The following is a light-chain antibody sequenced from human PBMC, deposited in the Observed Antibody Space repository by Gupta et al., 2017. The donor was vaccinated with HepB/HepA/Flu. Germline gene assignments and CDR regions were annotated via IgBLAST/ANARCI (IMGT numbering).Light chain of an antibody. CDR1: ASNIATNY. V-gene: IGLV1-47*01. CDR2: RDN. J-gene: IGLJ3*02. Sequence: QSVLTQPPSASGTPGQRVTLSCSGSASNIATNYVFWYQQFPGTAPKLLIYRDNQRPSGVPDRFSGSKSGTSASLAISGLRSEDEADYFCVAWDDNLSAVFGGGTKLTVL. CDR3: VAWDDNLSAV.